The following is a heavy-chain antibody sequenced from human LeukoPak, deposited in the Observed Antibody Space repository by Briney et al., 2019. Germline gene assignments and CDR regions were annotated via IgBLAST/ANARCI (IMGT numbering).Heavy chain of an antibody. Sequence: GGAPRLSCAASGFTFSSYWMSWVRQAPGKGLEWVANIKQDGSEKYYVDSVKGRFTISRDNAKNSLYLQMNSLRAEDTAVYCCARGTESPYSSSWYAPHWGQGTLVTVSS. CDR2: IKQDGSEK. D-gene: IGHD6-13*01. J-gene: IGHJ4*02. V-gene: IGHV3-7*01. CDR1: GFTFSSYW. CDR3: ARGTESPYSSSWYAPH.